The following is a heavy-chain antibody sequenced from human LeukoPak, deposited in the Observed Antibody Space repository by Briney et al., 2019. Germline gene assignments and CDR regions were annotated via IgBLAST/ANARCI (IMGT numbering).Heavy chain of an antibody. D-gene: IGHD2/OR15-2a*01. CDR3: AKGPPLWD. J-gene: IGHJ4*02. CDR1: GYIFSNFG. Sequence: GGSLRLSCTASGYIFSNFGISWVRQAPGKGLEWVSSISGSGVSTYYADSVKGRFTISRDNSKNTLYLQMNSLRAEDTAVYYCAKGPPLWDWGQGTLVTVSS. V-gene: IGHV3-23*01. CDR2: ISGSGVST.